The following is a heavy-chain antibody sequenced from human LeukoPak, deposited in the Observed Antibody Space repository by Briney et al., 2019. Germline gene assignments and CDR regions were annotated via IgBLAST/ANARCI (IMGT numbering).Heavy chain of an antibody. D-gene: IGHD4-17*01. Sequence: SETLSLTCAVYGGSFSGYYWSWIRQPPGKGLEWIGEINHSGSTNYNPSLKSRVTISVDTSKNQFSLKLSSVTAADTAVYYCARGKGKATVTRHLAILDYWGQGTLVTVSS. V-gene: IGHV4-34*01. CDR2: INHSGST. J-gene: IGHJ4*02. CDR1: GGSFSGYY. CDR3: ARGKGKATVTRHLAILDY.